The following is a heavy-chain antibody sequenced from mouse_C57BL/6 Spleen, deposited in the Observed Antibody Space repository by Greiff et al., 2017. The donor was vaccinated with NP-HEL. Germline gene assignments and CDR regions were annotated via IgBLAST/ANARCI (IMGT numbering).Heavy chain of an antibody. D-gene: IGHD1-1*01. J-gene: IGHJ2*01. CDR1: GYTFTEYT. V-gene: IGHV1-62-2*01. CDR3: ARHEGGYYFLDY. CDR2: FYPGSGSI. Sequence: VQRVESGAELVKPGASVKLSCKASGYTFTEYTIHWVKQRSGQGLEWIGWFYPGSGSIKYNEKFKDKATLTADKSSSTVYMELSRLTSEDSAVYFCARHEGGYYFLDYWGQGTTLTVSS.